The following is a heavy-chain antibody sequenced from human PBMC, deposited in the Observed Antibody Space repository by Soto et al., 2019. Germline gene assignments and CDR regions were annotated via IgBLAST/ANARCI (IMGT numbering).Heavy chain of an antibody. Sequence: QVQLVQSGAEVKKPGASVKVSCKASGYTFTSYGISWVRQAPGQGLEWMGWSSAYNGNTNYAQKLQGRVTMTTDTSTRTAYMELRSLRADDTAVYYCARDQEAIFGEGPHWFDPWGQGTLVTVSS. CDR3: ARDQEAIFGEGPHWFDP. D-gene: IGHD3-3*01. J-gene: IGHJ5*02. CDR1: GYTFTSYG. CDR2: SSAYNGNT. V-gene: IGHV1-18*01.